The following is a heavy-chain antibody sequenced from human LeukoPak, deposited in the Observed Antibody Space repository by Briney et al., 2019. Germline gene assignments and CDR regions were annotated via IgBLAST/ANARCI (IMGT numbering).Heavy chain of an antibody. CDR3: ARGRDVTGRPLLWFGELFKKGHNWFDP. V-gene: IGHV1-18*01. Sequence: GASVKVSCKASGYTFTSYGISWVRQAPGQGLEWMGWISAYNGNTNYAQKLQGRVTMTRDTSISTAYMELSRLRSEDTAVYYCARGRDVTGRPLLWFGELFKKGHNWFDPWGQGTLVTVSS. D-gene: IGHD3-10*01. J-gene: IGHJ5*02. CDR2: ISAYNGNT. CDR1: GYTFTSYG.